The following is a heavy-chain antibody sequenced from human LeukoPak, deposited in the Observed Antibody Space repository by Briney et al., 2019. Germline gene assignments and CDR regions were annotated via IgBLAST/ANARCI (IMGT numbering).Heavy chain of an antibody. J-gene: IGHJ6*03. Sequence: SETLSLTCTVSGGSISSISYYWGWIRQPPGKGLEWIGSIYYSGSTYYNPSLKSRVTISVDTSKNQFSLKLSSVTAADTAVYYCAKLGSFYYYMDVWGKGTTVTVSS. D-gene: IGHD3-16*01. CDR3: AKLGSFYYYMDV. CDR2: IYYSGST. CDR1: GGSISSISYY. V-gene: IGHV4-39*07.